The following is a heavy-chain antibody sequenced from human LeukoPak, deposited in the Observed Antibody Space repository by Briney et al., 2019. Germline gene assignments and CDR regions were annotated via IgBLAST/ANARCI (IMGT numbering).Heavy chain of an antibody. D-gene: IGHD3-16*01. CDR2: MNPNSGNT. CDR3: ARVNSPDYGYYYYYGMDV. CDR1: GYTFTSYD. Sequence: GASVKVSCKASGYTFTSYDISWVRQAPGQGLEWMGWMNPNSGNTGYAQKFQGRVTMTRNTSISTAYMELSSLRSEDTAVYYCARVNSPDYGYYYYYGMDVWGQGTTVTVSS. J-gene: IGHJ6*02. V-gene: IGHV1-8*01.